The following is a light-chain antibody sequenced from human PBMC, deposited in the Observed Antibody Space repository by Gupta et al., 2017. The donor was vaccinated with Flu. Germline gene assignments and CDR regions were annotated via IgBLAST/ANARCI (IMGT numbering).Light chain of an antibody. CDR2: DAS. V-gene: IGKV3-11*01. Sequence: EAVLTQSPATLSLSPGERATLSCRASQSVGSYLAWYQLKPGQAPSLLIYDASNRATGIPARFSGSGSGTGFTLTISSLEPEDFAVYYCQHRGDWPPLTFGGGTKVEI. J-gene: IGKJ4*01. CDR1: QSVGSY. CDR3: QHRGDWPPLT.